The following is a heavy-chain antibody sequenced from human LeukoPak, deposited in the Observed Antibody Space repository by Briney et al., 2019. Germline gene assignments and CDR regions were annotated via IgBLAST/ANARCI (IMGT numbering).Heavy chain of an antibody. J-gene: IGHJ6*02. CDR3: ARYCGGDCNYYYGLDV. Sequence: PGGSLRLSCEASGFMFTSYALAWVRQSPGKGLEWVSGISGSATGSYYADSVQGRFTISRDNSKNTLSLQMNSLKVEDTALYYCARYCGGDCNYYYGLDVWGQGTTVIVSS. CDR2: ISGSATGS. V-gene: IGHV3-23*01. D-gene: IGHD2-21*02. CDR1: GFMFTSYA.